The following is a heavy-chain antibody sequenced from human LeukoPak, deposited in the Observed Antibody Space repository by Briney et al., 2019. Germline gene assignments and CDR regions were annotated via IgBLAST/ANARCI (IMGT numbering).Heavy chain of an antibody. V-gene: IGHV4-59*01. CDR2: IYYSGST. CDR3: AREGRYFDWLLSYYYYYMDV. D-gene: IGHD3-9*01. Sequence: SETLSLTCTVSGGSISSYYWSWIRQPPGKGLEWIGYIYYSGSTNYNPSLKSRVIISVDTSKNQSSLKLSSVTAADTAVYYCAREGRYFDWLLSYYYYYMDVWGKGTTVTVSS. J-gene: IGHJ6*03. CDR1: GGSISSYY.